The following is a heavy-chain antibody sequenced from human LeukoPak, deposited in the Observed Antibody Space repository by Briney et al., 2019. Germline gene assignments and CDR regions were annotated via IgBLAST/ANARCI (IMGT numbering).Heavy chain of an antibody. J-gene: IGHJ4*02. CDR2: IFYSGST. V-gene: IGHV4-30-4*01. Sequence: SQTLSLTCTVSGGSISSGYYYWNWIRQPPGKGLECIGYIFYSGSTYYNPSLKSRVTISGDTSKNQFSLKLSSVTAADTAVYYCARGWELRYFDYWGQETLVTVSS. CDR1: GGSISSGYYY. CDR3: ARGWELRYFDY. D-gene: IGHD4-23*01.